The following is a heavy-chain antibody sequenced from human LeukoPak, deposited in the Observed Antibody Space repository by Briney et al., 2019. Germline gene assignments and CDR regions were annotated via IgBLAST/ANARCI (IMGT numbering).Heavy chain of an antibody. D-gene: IGHD3-22*01. V-gene: IGHV3-7*01. Sequence: GGSLRLSCAASGFTFSSYWMSWVRQAPGKGLEWVANIKEDGSEKKYYEDSVKGRFTISRDNTKKSLYLQMNSLRAEDTAVYYCAKVGCGSGYCAFDYWGQGTLVTVSS. J-gene: IGHJ4*02. CDR2: IKEDGSEKK. CDR3: AKVGCGSGYCAFDY. CDR1: GFTFSSYW.